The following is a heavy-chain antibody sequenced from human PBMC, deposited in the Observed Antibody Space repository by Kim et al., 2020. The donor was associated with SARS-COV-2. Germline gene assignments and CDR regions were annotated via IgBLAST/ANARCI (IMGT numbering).Heavy chain of an antibody. V-gene: IGHV4-31*02. J-gene: IGHJ4*02. CDR2: P. CDR3: AGGPQRFGNY. D-gene: IGHD3-16*01. Sequence: PDYNPSLKSRVTISVDTSKNQFSLKLSSVTAADTAVYYCAGGPQRFGNYWGQGTLVTVSS.